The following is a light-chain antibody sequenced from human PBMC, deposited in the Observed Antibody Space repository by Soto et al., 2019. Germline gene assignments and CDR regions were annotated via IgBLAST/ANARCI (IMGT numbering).Light chain of an antibody. Sequence: QSALTQPASVSGSPGQSITISCTGTSSDVGGYNYVSWYQQHPGKAPKLMIYEVSYRPSGVSNRFSGSKSGNTASLTISGLQAEDEADYYCSSHTSSSTQVFGTGTKVTVL. CDR1: SSDVGGYNY. V-gene: IGLV2-14*01. J-gene: IGLJ1*01. CDR2: EVS. CDR3: SSHTSSSTQV.